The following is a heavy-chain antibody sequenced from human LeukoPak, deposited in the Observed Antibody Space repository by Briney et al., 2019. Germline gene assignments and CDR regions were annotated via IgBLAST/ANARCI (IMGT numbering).Heavy chain of an antibody. Sequence: GSLRLSCAASGFTFSSYWMSWVRQAPGKGLEWVANIKQDGSEKYYVDSVKGRFTISRDNAKNSLFLQMNSLRVEDTAVYYCARDQSYYDSSGYYSHWGQGTLVTVFS. CDR2: IKQDGSEK. J-gene: IGHJ4*02. CDR1: GFTFSSYW. V-gene: IGHV3-7*01. D-gene: IGHD3-22*01. CDR3: ARDQSYYDSSGYYSH.